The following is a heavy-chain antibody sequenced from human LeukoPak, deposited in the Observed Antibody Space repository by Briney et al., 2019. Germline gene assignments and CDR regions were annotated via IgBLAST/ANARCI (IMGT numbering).Heavy chain of an antibody. CDR2: INIDGSEK. CDR1: GFTFSSRW. CDR3: ARSDRGPGY. V-gene: IGHV3-7*01. Sequence: GGSLRLSCSASGFTFSSRWMNWVRQAPGRGPEWVAIINIDGSEKHYVDSVKGRFTISRDNAKNSLYLQMNSLRAEDTAMYYCARSDRGPGYWGQGTLVSVSS. J-gene: IGHJ4*02. D-gene: IGHD6-25*01.